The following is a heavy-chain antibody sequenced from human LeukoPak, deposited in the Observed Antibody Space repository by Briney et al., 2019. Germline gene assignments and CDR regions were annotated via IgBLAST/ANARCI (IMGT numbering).Heavy chain of an antibody. CDR2: ISSSSSYI. CDR1: GFTLSSHS. V-gene: IGHV3-21*01. D-gene: IGHD3-22*01. CDR3: ARDLYDSGAYSSPIDY. Sequence: PGGSLRLSCAAYGFTLSSHSMNWVRQAPGKGLEWVSSISSSSSYIHSADSVKGRCTISRDNAKNSLYLQMNSLRAEDTAVYYCARDLYDSGAYSSPIDYWGRGTLVTVSS. J-gene: IGHJ4*02.